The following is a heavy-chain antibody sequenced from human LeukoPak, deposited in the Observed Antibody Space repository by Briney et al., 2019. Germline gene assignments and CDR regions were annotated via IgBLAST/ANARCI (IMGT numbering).Heavy chain of an antibody. Sequence: GRSLRLSCAASGFTFSSYATHWVRQAPGKGLEWVAVIWYDGSNKYYADSVKGRFTISRDNSKNTLYLQMNSLRAEDTAVYYCARDRYSSGWYYFDYWGQGTLATVSS. CDR1: GFTFSSYA. CDR2: IWYDGSNK. J-gene: IGHJ4*02. D-gene: IGHD6-19*01. V-gene: IGHV3-33*08. CDR3: ARDRYSSGWYYFDY.